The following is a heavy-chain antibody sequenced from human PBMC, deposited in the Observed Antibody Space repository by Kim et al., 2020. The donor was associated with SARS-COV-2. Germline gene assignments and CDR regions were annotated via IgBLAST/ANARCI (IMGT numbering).Heavy chain of an antibody. CDR3: ARWACTSNGGYCLDY. Sequence: GGSLRLSCAVSGSPFSTHGMHWVRQAPGKGLEWVAVIVDNGRERHYADSVKGRFIVSKDNAKNMLYLDMASLRAEDTAVYYCARWACTSNGGYCLDYWGQGTPVTVSS. J-gene: IGHJ4*02. CDR2: IVDNGRER. V-gene: IGHV3-30*12. CDR1: GSPFSTHG. D-gene: IGHD2-21*02.